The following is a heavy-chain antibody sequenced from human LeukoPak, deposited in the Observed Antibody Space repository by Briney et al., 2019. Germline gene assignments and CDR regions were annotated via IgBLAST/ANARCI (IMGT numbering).Heavy chain of an antibody. V-gene: IGHV1-69*13. CDR2: IIPIFGTA. CDR3: ARDRAASITMDRNWFDP. Sequence: GASVKVSCKASGGTFSSYAISWVRQAPGQGLEWMGGIIPIFGTANYAQKFQGRVTITADESTSTAYMELSSLRSEDTAVYYCARDRAASITMDRNWFDPWGQGTLVTVSS. CDR1: GGTFSSYA. D-gene: IGHD3-10*01. J-gene: IGHJ5*02.